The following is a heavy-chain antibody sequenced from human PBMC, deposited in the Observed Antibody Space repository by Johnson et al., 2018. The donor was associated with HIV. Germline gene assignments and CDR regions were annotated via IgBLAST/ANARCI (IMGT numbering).Heavy chain of an antibody. CDR2: IYSGGST. CDR3: ARRGRNYVGALDI. CDR1: GFTFSDYY. Sequence: VQLMESGGGLVKPGGSLRLSCVASGFTFSDYYMSWIRQAPGKWLEWVSVIYSGGSTYYPGSVKGRFTISRENAKNSLYLQMKSLRAGDTAVYYCARRGRNYVGALDIWGQGTMVTVSS. V-gene: IGHV3-66*04. D-gene: IGHD1-7*01. J-gene: IGHJ3*02.